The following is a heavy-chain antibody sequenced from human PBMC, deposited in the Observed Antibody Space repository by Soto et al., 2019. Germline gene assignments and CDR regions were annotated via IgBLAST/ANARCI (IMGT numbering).Heavy chain of an antibody. CDR3: ARASDYVSLRFDP. CDR2: INPNSGGT. CDR1: GYTFTGYY. D-gene: IGHD4-17*01. Sequence: ASVKVSCKXSGYTFTGYYMHWVRQAPGQGLEWMGRINPNSGGTNYAQKFQGRVTMTRDTSISTAYMELSRLRSDDTAVYYCARASDYVSLRFDPWGQGTLVTVSS. V-gene: IGHV1-2*06. J-gene: IGHJ5*02.